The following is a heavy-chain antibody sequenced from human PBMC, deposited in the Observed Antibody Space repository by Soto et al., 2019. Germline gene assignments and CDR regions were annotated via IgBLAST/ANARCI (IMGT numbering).Heavy chain of an antibody. V-gene: IGHV3-23*01. CDR3: AKATETGGGAFDI. Sequence: PVGSLRLSCSASGFICSSYDMSWVRQAPGKGLEWVSTILVDGRTVYVDSVKGRFTISRDSSKNTVYLQMNSLTAGDTALYYCAKATETGGGAFDIWGQGTMGTVSS. D-gene: IGHD2-8*02. J-gene: IGHJ3*02. CDR2: ILVDGRT. CDR1: GFICSSYD.